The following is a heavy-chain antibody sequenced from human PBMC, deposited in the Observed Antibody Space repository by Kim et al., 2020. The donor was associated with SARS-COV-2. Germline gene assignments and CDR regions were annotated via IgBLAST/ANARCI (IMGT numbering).Heavy chain of an antibody. CDR3: ARDRHITMVRGVITDYYYYGLDV. CDR2: IWYDGSNK. CDR1: GFTFSSYG. D-gene: IGHD3-10*01. Sequence: GGSLRLSCAASGFTFSSYGMHWVRQAPGKGLEWVAVIWYDGSNKYYADSVKGRFTISRDNSKNTLYLQMNSLRAEDTAVYYCARDRHITMVRGVITDYYYYGLDVWGQGTTVTVSS. V-gene: IGHV3-33*01. J-gene: IGHJ6*02.